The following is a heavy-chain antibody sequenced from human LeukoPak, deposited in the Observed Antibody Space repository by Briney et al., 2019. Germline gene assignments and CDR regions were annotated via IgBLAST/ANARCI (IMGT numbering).Heavy chain of an antibody. CDR2: INPNSGVT. D-gene: IGHD3-9*01. V-gene: IGHV1-2*02. CDR3: ARXXXXXXGXYYEISWFDP. Sequence: GAXXKXSXXAXGYTFTGYYMHWVRQAPGQGPEWMGWINPNSGVTHYAQKFQGRVTMTSDTSISTAYMELSRLRSDDTAVYYCARXXXXXXGXYYEISWFDPWGQGTLVTVSS. J-gene: IGHJ5*02. CDR1: GYTFTGYY.